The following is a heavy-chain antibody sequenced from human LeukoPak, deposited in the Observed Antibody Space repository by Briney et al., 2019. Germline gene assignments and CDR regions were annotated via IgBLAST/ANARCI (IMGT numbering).Heavy chain of an antibody. CDR1: GFTFSNYG. Sequence: GGSLRLSCAASGFTFSNYGMHWVRQAPGKWLEWVSFIRYDGSNKYYADSVKGRFTISRDNSKNTLYLQMNSLRTEDTAVYYCAKDTGVKWASLYPSLIYWGQGTLVTVSS. D-gene: IGHD3-16*01. V-gene: IGHV3-30*02. CDR2: IRYDGSNK. J-gene: IGHJ4*02. CDR3: AKDTGVKWASLYPSLIY.